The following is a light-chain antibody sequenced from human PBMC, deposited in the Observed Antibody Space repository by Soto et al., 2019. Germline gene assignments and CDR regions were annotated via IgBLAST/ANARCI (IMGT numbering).Light chain of an antibody. CDR2: SNN. J-gene: IGLJ1*01. V-gene: IGLV1-47*02. Sequence: QSVLTQPPSASGTPGQRVTISCSGSSSNIGSNYVCWYQHLPGTAPKLLIYSNNQRPSGVPDRFSGSKSGTSASLAISGLRSDEEADYYCATWDDSLSGHYVFGTGTKLTVL. CDR3: ATWDDSLSGHYV. CDR1: SSNIGSNY.